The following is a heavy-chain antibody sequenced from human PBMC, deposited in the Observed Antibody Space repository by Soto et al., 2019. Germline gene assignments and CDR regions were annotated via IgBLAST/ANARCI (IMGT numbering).Heavy chain of an antibody. J-gene: IGHJ2*01. Sequence: GGSLRLSCAASGFTFSDYYIIWIRQAPGKWLEWVSYISSSSSYTNYADSVKGRFTISRDNAKNSLYLQMNSLRAEDTAVYYCARGAYCSGGSCYPRYFDLWGRGTLVTVSS. CDR3: ARGAYCSGGSCYPRYFDL. D-gene: IGHD2-15*01. CDR1: GFTFSDYY. CDR2: ISSSSSYT. V-gene: IGHV3-11*06.